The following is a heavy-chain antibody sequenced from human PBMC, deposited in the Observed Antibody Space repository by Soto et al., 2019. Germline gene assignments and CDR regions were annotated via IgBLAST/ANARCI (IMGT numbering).Heavy chain of an antibody. D-gene: IGHD6-19*01. CDR1: GFTFSSYE. V-gene: IGHV3-48*03. CDR2: ISSSGSTI. J-gene: IGHJ4*02. CDR3: ARAPRAVANPYYFDY. Sequence: LRLSCAASGFTFSSYEMNWVRQAPGKGLEWVSYISSSGSTIYYADSVKGRFTISRDNAKNSLYLQMNSLRAEDTAVYYCARAPRAVANPYYFDYWGQGTLVTVSS.